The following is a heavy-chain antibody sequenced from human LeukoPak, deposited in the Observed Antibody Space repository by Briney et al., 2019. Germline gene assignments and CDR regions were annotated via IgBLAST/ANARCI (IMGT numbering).Heavy chain of an antibody. J-gene: IGHJ4*02. CDR2: ISGSGGST. CDR3: AQPGFAELSPPYFDY. Sequence: PGGSLSLSCAASGFTLSSYAMSWVRQAPGKGLEWVSAISGSGGSTYYADSVKGRFTISRDNSKNTLYLQMNSLRAEDTAVYYCAQPGFAELSPPYFDYWGQGTLVTVSS. V-gene: IGHV3-23*01. D-gene: IGHD3-10*01. CDR1: GFTLSSYA.